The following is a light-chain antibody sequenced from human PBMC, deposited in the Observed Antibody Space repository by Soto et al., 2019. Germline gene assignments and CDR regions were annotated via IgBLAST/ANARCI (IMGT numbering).Light chain of an antibody. J-gene: IGKJ1*01. CDR3: QQYGSSPRT. CDR1: QSVSTN. CDR2: GAT. V-gene: IGKV3-15*01. Sequence: EMVMTQSPATLSVSPVERASLSCSSSQSVSTNLAWYQQKPGQAPRLLIFGATTRATGIPARFSGSRSGAEFTLTISRLEPEDFAVYYCQQYGSSPRTFGQGTKVDIK.